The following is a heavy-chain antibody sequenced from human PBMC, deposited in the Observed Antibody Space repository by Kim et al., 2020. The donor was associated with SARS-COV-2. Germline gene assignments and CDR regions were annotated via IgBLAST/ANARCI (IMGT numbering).Heavy chain of an antibody. J-gene: IGHJ3*02. Sequence: SETLSLTCTVSGGSISSSSYYWGWIRQPPGKGLEWIGSIYYSGSTYYNPSLKSRVTISVDTSKNPFSLKLSSVTAADTAVYYCASHIAAAGNSGAFDIWGRGTLVTVSS. CDR1: GGSISSSSYY. D-gene: IGHD6-13*01. CDR2: IYYSGST. V-gene: IGHV4-39*07. CDR3: ASHIAAAGNSGAFDI.